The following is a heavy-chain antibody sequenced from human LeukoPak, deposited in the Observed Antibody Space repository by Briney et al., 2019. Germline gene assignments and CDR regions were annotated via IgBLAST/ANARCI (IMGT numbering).Heavy chain of an antibody. Sequence: PGGSLRLSCAASGFTFSSYSMNWVRQAPGKGLEWVSYISSSSSTIYYADSVKGRFTISRDNAKNSLYLQMNSLRAEDTAVYYCAREDYDFWSGYRIKSLAYWGQGTLVTVSS. J-gene: IGHJ4*02. CDR2: ISSSSSTI. V-gene: IGHV3-48*01. D-gene: IGHD3-3*01. CDR1: GFTFSSYS. CDR3: AREDYDFWSGYRIKSLAY.